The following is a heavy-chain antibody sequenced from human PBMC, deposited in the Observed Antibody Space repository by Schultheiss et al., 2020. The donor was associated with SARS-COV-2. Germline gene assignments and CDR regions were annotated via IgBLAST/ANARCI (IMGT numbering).Heavy chain of an antibody. CDR2: IYPDDSDT. D-gene: IGHD3-10*01. Sequence: GGSLRLSCKGSGYSFTSYWIGWVRQMPGKGLEWMGIIYPDDSDTRYSPSFQGQVTISADKSISTAYLQWSSLKASDTAMYYCARTRGASLLFDYWGQGTLVTVSS. V-gene: IGHV5-51*01. CDR3: ARTRGASLLFDY. CDR1: GYSFTSYW. J-gene: IGHJ4*02.